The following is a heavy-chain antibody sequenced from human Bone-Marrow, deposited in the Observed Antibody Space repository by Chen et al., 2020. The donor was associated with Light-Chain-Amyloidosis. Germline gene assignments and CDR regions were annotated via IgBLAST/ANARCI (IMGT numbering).Heavy chain of an antibody. CDR3: ARGRVNDYVWGSYRFPFDY. CDR1: GGSFSGYY. CDR2: INHSGST. Sequence: QVQLQQWGAGLLKPSETLSLTCAVYGGSFSGYYWSWIRQPPGKGLEWIGEINHSGSTNYNPSLKSRVTISVDTSKNQFSLKLSSVTAADTAVYYCARGRVNDYVWGSYRFPFDYWCQGTLVTVSS. D-gene: IGHD3-16*02. J-gene: IGHJ4*02. V-gene: IGHV4-34*01.